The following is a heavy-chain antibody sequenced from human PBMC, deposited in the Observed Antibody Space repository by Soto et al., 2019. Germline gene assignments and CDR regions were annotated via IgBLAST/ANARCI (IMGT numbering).Heavy chain of an antibody. Sequence: QVQLVESGGGLVKPGGSLRLSCAASGFTFSDYYMSWIRQAPGKGLEWVSYISSSSSYTNYADSVKGRFTISRDNAKNSLYLQMNSLRVEDTAVYYCARVSWEYDILTGSGMDVWGQGTTVTVSS. D-gene: IGHD3-9*01. CDR1: GFTFSDYY. V-gene: IGHV3-11*06. J-gene: IGHJ6*02. CDR3: ARVSWEYDILTGSGMDV. CDR2: ISSSSSYT.